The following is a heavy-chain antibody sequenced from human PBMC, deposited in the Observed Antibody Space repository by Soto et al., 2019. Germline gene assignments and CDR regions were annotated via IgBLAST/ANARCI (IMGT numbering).Heavy chain of an antibody. CDR2: ISGSGGST. CDR3: AKDPQFLLRAKLGYFDY. Sequence: GGSLRLSCAASGFTFSSYAMSWVRQAPGKGLEWVSAISGSGGSTYYADSVKGRFTISRDNSKNTLYLQMNSLRAEDTAVYYCAKDPQFLLRAKLGYFDYWGQGTLVTVSS. J-gene: IGHJ4*02. CDR1: GFTFSSYA. D-gene: IGHD3-16*01. V-gene: IGHV3-23*01.